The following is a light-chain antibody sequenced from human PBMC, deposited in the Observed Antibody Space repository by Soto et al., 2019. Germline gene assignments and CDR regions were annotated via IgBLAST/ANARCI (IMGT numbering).Light chain of an antibody. CDR1: SSDVASYDY. V-gene: IGLV2-8*01. Sequence: QSALTQPPSASGSPGQSVTISCTGTSSDVASYDYVSWYQQHPGKAPKLIIYEVTKRPSGVPDRFSASKSGTTASLTVSGLQAEDEADYYCSSYADTNNLVFGGGTQLTVL. J-gene: IGLJ2*01. CDR2: EVT. CDR3: SSYADTNNLV.